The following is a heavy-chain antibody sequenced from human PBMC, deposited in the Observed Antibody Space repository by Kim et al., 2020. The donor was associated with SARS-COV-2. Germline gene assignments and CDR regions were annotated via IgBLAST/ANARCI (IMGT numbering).Heavy chain of an antibody. D-gene: IGHD3-22*01. Sequence: GGSLRLSCAASGFTFSSYAMHWVRQAPGKGLEWVAVISYDGSNKYYADSVKGRFTISRDNSKNTLYLQMNSLRAEDTAVYYCARDDRDYYDSSGYYYRVLDAFDIWGQGTMVTVSS. CDR1: GFTFSSYA. CDR2: ISYDGSNK. CDR3: ARDDRDYYDSSGYYYRVLDAFDI. J-gene: IGHJ3*02. V-gene: IGHV3-30*04.